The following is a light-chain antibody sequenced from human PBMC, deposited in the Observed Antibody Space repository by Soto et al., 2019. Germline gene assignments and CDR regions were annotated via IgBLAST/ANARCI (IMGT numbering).Light chain of an antibody. V-gene: IGKV1-5*03. CDR1: QSISTW. CDR3: QQYNTYPLT. Sequence: DIQMTQSPSTLSASVGDRVTITCRASQSISTWLAWYQQKPGKAPKLLIYKASTLEGGVPSRFSGSGSGIEFNITISSLQPDDFATYYCQQYNTYPLTFGGGTTVEIK. CDR2: KAS. J-gene: IGKJ4*01.